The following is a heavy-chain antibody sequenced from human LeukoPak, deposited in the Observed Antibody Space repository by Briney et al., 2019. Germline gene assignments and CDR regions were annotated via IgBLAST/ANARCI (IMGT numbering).Heavy chain of an antibody. CDR2: ISSSGRTM. D-gene: IGHD1-26*01. CDR1: GFIFSSYE. V-gene: IGHV3-48*03. CDR3: ARDLCYSGSRAPPRAFDI. J-gene: IGHJ3*02. Sequence: PGGSLRLSCEASGFIFSSYEMNWVRQAPGKGLEWVSFISSSGRTMYYADSMKGRFTVSRDNAKNSVYLQMNSLRAEDTAVYYCARDLCYSGSRAPPRAFDIWGQGTMVTVSS.